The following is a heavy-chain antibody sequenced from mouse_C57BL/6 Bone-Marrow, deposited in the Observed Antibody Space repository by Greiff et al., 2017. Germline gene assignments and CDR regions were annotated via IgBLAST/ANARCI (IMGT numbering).Heavy chain of an antibody. Sequence: VQLQESGAELARPGASVKMSCKASGYTFTSYTMHWVKQRPGQGLEWIGYINPSSGYTKYNQKFKDKATLTADKSSSTAYMQLSSLTSEDSAVXYCARSTGAWFAYWGQGTLVTVSA. CDR3: ARSTGAWFAY. CDR1: GYTFTSYT. V-gene: IGHV1-4*01. D-gene: IGHD4-1*01. CDR2: INPSSGYT. J-gene: IGHJ3*01.